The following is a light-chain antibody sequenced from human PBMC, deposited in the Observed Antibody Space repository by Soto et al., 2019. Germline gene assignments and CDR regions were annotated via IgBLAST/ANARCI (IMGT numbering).Light chain of an antibody. CDR3: QQSYITPGT. J-gene: IGKJ1*01. V-gene: IGKV1-39*01. CDR1: QSISNY. CDR2: AAS. Sequence: DIQMTQSPSSLSASVGDRVTITCRASQSISNYLNWYQQKPGKAPNLLIYAASSLHSGVPSRFSGSGSGTDYTLTISSLQPEDCATYFCQQSYITPGTFGQGTKVEIK.